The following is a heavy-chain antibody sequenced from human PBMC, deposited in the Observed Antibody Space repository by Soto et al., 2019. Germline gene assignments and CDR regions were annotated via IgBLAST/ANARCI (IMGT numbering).Heavy chain of an antibody. V-gene: IGHV1-3*05. D-gene: IGHD3-16*01. CDR2: INAGNGNT. CDR3: ARAVGGPTSNLDY. J-gene: IGHJ4*02. Sequence: QVQLVQSGAEERKPGASVKVSCKASGYTFTSYAMHWVRQAPGQRLEWMGWINAGNGNTKYSQKFQGRDTITRDTSASTAYMELSSLRSEDTAVYYCARAVGGPTSNLDYWGQGTLVTVSS. CDR1: GYTFTSYA.